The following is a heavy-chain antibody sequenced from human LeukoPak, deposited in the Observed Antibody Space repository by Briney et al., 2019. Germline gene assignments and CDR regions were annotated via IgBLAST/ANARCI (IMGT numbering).Heavy chain of an antibody. V-gene: IGHV4-38-2*02. CDR3: ARGWGIAARD. CDR1: GYSISSGYY. J-gene: IGHJ4*02. D-gene: IGHD6-6*01. Sequence: PSEALSLTCTVSGYSISSGYYWGWIRQPPGKGLEWIGSIYHSGSTYYNPSLKSRVTISVDKSKNQFSLKLSSVTAADTAVYYCARGWGIAARDWGQGTLVTVSS. CDR2: IYHSGST.